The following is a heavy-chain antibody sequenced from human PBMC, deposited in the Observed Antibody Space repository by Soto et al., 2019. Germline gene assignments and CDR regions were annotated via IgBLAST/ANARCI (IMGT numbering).Heavy chain of an antibody. CDR1: GFTFSNAW. J-gene: IGHJ4*02. CDR2: IKSKIDGGTT. CDR3: TTDHPYTYDRSCYDH. V-gene: IGHV3-15*07. Sequence: EVQLVESGGGLVKPGGSLRLSCAASGFTFSNAWMNWVRQAPGKGLEWVGRIKSKIDGGTTDYAAPVKGRFTISRDDSRNTVYLQMNSLKTEDAAVYYCTTDHPYTYDRSCYDHWGQGTLVTVSS. D-gene: IGHD3-22*01.